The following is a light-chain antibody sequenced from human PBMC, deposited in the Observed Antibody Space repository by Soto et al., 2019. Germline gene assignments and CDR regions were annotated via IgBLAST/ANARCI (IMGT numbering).Light chain of an antibody. CDR3: QQYGSSAWT. CDR2: GAS. J-gene: IGKJ1*01. CDR1: QSVRSSY. V-gene: IGKV3-20*01. Sequence: EIVLTQSPGTLSLSPGERATLSCRASQSVRSSYLAWYQQKPGQAPKVLIYGASSRATGIPDRFSGSGSGTDFTLTISRLEPADFAVYYCQQYGSSAWTFGQGTKVEIK.